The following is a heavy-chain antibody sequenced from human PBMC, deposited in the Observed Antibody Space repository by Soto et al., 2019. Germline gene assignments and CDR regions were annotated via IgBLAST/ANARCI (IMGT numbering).Heavy chain of an antibody. D-gene: IGHD3-10*01. CDR1: GFTVTNAW. CDR2: IKKKTDGGTT. Sequence: GGSLRLSCAASGFTVTNAWMSWVRQAPGKGLEWVGRIKKKTDGGTTEYAAPVKGRFTISRDDLKNTLYLQLNSLKTEDTAVYYCTTASYASGSYYNLVWGQGTLVTVSS. J-gene: IGHJ3*01. CDR3: TTASYASGSYYNLV. V-gene: IGHV3-15*01.